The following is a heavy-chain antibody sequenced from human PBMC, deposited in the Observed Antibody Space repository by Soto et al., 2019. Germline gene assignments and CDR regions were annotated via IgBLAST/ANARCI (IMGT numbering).Heavy chain of an antibody. CDR1: GYTFSDFA. V-gene: IGHV1-18*04. CDR3: ARLGWELLSGRRYFDY. Sequence: QVLLVQSGSEVKKPGASMKVSCQTSGYTFSDFALTWVRQVPDKGLEWLGWISPYTGKTNYAQRVDDRVALTTDTSTRTAYLELRSLTYDDTAVYYCARLGWELLSGRRYFDYWGQGTLVTVSS. D-gene: IGHD1-26*01. J-gene: IGHJ4*02. CDR2: ISPYTGKT.